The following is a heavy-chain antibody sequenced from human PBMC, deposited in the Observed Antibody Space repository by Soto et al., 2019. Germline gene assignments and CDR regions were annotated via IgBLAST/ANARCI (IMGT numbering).Heavy chain of an antibody. V-gene: IGHV1-8*01. D-gene: IGHD3-3*01. CDR3: ARERKFDFWRKGLDV. Sequence: GSVKVSCKASGVTLTPFYIKLGGQAPGQGLEWLGWMDPNSGSTGYAQNFQGRITMTRNISRNTAHMELSSLQSEDTAVYYCARERKFDFWRKGLDVWGQGTTVTVSS. J-gene: IGHJ6*02. CDR2: MDPNSGST. CDR1: GVTLTPFY.